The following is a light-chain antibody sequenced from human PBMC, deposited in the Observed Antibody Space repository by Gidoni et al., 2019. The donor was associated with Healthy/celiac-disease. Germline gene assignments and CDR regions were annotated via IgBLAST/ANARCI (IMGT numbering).Light chain of an antibody. CDR1: QSVSSRY. J-gene: IGKJ1*01. Sequence: EIVLTQSPGTLSLSPGERATLSCRASQSVSSRYLAWYQQKPGQAPRLLIYGASSGSGTDFTLTISRLEPEDFAVYYCQQYGSSPQTFGQGTKVEIK. V-gene: IGKV3-20*01. CDR3: QQYGSSPQT. CDR2: GAS.